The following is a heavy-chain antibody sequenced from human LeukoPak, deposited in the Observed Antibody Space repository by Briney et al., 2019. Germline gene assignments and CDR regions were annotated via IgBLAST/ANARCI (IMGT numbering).Heavy chain of an antibody. Sequence: ALVKVSCKASGYTFTSYGISWVRQAPGQGLEWMGWISAYNGNTNYAQKLQGRVTMTTDTSTSTAYMELRSLRSDDTAVYYCAREATYYYDSSGYPYDYWGQGTLVTVSS. CDR3: AREATYYYDSSGYPYDY. D-gene: IGHD3-22*01. CDR1: GYTFTSYG. V-gene: IGHV1-18*01. J-gene: IGHJ4*02. CDR2: ISAYNGNT.